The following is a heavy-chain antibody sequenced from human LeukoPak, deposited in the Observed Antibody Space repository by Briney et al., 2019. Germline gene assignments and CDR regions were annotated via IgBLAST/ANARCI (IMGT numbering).Heavy chain of an antibody. CDR1: GYTFTSYG. CDR3: ARDFFHGHCSGLTCFLLDS. CDR2: ISAYNGNT. D-gene: IGHD2-15*01. V-gene: IGHV1-18*01. J-gene: IGHJ4*02. Sequence: ASVKVSCKASGYTFTSYGITWVRQAPGQGLEWMGWISAYNGNTNYAQKFQGRLTMTTHTSTNKAYMELRSLRPDDTAVYYCARDFFHGHCSGLTCFLLDSWGQGSLVTVSS.